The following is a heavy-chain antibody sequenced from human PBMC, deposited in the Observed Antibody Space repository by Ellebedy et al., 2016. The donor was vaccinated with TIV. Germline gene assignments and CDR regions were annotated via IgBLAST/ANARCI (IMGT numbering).Heavy chain of an antibody. CDR3: AMSGGATNVFDY. CDR2: IYPGTSET. J-gene: IGHJ4*02. V-gene: IGHV5-51*01. CDR1: GYSFTSYW. D-gene: IGHD3-16*01. Sequence: PGGSLRLSCKGSGYSFTSYWIAWVRQMPGKGLEWMGSIYPGTSETRNSPSFQGQVTISADKSISTAYLQWNSLKASATAMYYCAMSGGATNVFDYWGQGTLVSVSS.